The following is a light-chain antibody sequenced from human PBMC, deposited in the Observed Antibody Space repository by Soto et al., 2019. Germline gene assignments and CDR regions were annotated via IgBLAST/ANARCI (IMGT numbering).Light chain of an antibody. Sequence: EIVLTHSPGTLSLSPGERATLSCRASQSLTSDYLAWYQQKPGQTPRLLIHGASSRATGIPDRFSGSGSGTDFTLTISSLEPEDFAVYYCQQRSNWQTFGGGTKVDIK. CDR3: QQRSNWQT. V-gene: IGKV3D-20*02. J-gene: IGKJ4*01. CDR2: GAS. CDR1: QSLTSDY.